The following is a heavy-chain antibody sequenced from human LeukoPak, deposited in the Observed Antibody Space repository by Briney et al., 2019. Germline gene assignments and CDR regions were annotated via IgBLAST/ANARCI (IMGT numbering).Heavy chain of an antibody. CDR3: AKGRGYRYGYPSDY. CDR1: GFTFINYA. D-gene: IGHD3-16*02. V-gene: IGHV3-23*01. Sequence: GGSLRLSCASSGFTFINYAMNWFRQAPGKGLEWVSTVSGYGGATYYADSVKGRFTISRDNSKSTLYLQMNSLRGEDTAIYYCAKGRGYRYGYPSDYWGQGTLVTVSS. CDR2: VSGYGGAT. J-gene: IGHJ4*02.